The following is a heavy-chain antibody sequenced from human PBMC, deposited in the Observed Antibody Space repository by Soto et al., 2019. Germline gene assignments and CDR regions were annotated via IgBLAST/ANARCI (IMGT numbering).Heavy chain of an antibody. V-gene: IGHV1-3*04. CDR1: GYTFTTYA. D-gene: IGHD2-2*01. Sequence: HVQLVQSGTEVSTPGASVKVSCKASGYTFTTYAVHWVRQAPGQRLEWMGWINTVHGDTKYSQKSQDRVLITRDTYANTAYMALIGLISEDIAVYYCARGENGVPAAMDFYSHMDVWGNGTTVTVFS. J-gene: IGHJ6*03. CDR2: INTVHGDT. CDR3: ARGENGVPAAMDFYSHMDV.